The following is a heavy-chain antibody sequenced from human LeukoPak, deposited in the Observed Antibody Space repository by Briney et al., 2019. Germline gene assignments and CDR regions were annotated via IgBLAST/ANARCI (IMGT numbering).Heavy chain of an antibody. J-gene: IGHJ6*02. Sequence: GGSLRLSCAASGFTFSSYSMNWVRQAPGKGLEWVSSISSSGNYIYYADSVKGRLTISRDNAKNSLYLQMNSLRAEDTAVYYCARGIAAAGRYYYYGMDVWGQGTTVTVSS. D-gene: IGHD6-13*01. CDR3: ARGIAAAGRYYYYGMDV. V-gene: IGHV3-21*01. CDR2: ISSSGNYI. CDR1: GFTFSSYS.